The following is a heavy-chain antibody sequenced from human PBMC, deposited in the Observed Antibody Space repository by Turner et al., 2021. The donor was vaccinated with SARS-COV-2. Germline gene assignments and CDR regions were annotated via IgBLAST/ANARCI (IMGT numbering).Heavy chain of an antibody. CDR3: AALAAPRDY. D-gene: IGHD2-15*01. CDR2: LESDGTNA. CDR1: GFTFSSYW. J-gene: IGHJ4*02. Sequence: EEYLVKSGGALVQPGGSMSLSCAAYGFTFSSYWMHWFRQVPGKGLVWVSHLESDGTNAAYADSVKCRFTISRDNTKNTLYLQINSLRAEDTAVYFCAALAAPRDYWCQGTQVTVSS. V-gene: IGHV3-74*01.